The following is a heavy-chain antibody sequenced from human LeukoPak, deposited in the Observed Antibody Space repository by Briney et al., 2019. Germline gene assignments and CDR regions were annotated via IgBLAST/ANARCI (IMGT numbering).Heavy chain of an antibody. J-gene: IGHJ6*02. V-gene: IGHV3-21*01. CDR2: ISSSSSYI. CDR1: GFTFSSYA. Sequence: GGSLRLSCAASGFTFSSYAMSWVRQAPGKGLEWVSAISSSSSYIYYADSVKGRFTISRDNAKNSLYLQMNSLRAEDTAVYYCARDCSGGSCLYYYYGMDVWGQGTTVTVSS. D-gene: IGHD2-15*01. CDR3: ARDCSGGSCLYYYYGMDV.